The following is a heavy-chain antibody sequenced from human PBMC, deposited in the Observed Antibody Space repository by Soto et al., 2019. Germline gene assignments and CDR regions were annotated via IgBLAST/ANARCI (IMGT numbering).Heavy chain of an antibody. Sequence: QVQLVQSGAEVKKPGASVKVSCKASGYTFTNYYLHWVRQAPGQGLEWMGIINPSGGSTNYAQKFQGRVTMTRDTSTSTVYMQLSSLRCEDTVVYYCAREETSQQRVNWFDPWGQGTLVTVSS. CDR1: GYTFTNYY. J-gene: IGHJ5*02. V-gene: IGHV1-46*01. CDR2: INPSGGST. CDR3: AREETSQQRVNWFDP. D-gene: IGHD6-13*01.